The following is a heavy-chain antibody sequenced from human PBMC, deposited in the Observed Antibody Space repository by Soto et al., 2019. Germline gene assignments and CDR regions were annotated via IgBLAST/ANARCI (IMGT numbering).Heavy chain of an antibody. CDR1: GFTFSSYA. CDR3: ARDRPVVVTATFHY. V-gene: IGHV3-30-3*01. CDR2: ISYDGSNK. Sequence: GGSLRLSCAASGFTFSSYAMHWVRQAPGKGLEWVAVISYDGSNKYYADSVKGRFTISRDNSKNTLYLQMNSLRAEDTAVYYCARDRPVVVTATFHYWGQGTLVTVSS. J-gene: IGHJ4*02. D-gene: IGHD2-21*02.